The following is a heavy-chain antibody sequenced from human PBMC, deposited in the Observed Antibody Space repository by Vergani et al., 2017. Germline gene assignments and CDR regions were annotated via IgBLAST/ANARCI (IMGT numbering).Heavy chain of an antibody. V-gene: IGHV4-34*01. CDR2: INHSGST. J-gene: IGHJ5*02. CDR3: ARGRFGYCSSTSCSRGWFDP. D-gene: IGHD2-2*03. CDR1: GGSFSGYY. Sequence: QVQLQQWGAGLLKPSETLSLTCAVYGGSFSGYYWSWIRQPPGKGLEWIGEINHSGSTNYNPSLKSRVTISVDTSKNQFSLKLSSVTAADTAVYYCARGRFGYCSSTSCSRGWFDPWGQGTLVTVSS.